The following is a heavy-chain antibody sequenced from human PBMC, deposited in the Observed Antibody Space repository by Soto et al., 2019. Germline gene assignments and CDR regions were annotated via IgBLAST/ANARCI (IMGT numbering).Heavy chain of an antibody. D-gene: IGHD4-17*01. V-gene: IGHV4-39*01. CDR3: AIHFALYGDHDAFDI. CDR1: GGSISSSSYY. CDR2: IYYSGST. Sequence: QLQLQESGPGLVKPSETLSLTCTVSGGSISSSSYYWGWIRQPPGKGLEWIGSIYYSGSTYYNPSLKSRVTISVDTSKNQFSLKLSSVTAADTAVYYCAIHFALYGDHDAFDIWGQGTMVTVSS. J-gene: IGHJ3*02.